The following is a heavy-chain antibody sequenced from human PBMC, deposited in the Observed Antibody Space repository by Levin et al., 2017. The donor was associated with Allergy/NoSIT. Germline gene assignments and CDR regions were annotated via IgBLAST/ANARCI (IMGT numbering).Heavy chain of an antibody. CDR3: AKDQVDYYGSGGAFDI. V-gene: IGHV3-23*01. J-gene: IGHJ3*02. D-gene: IGHD3-10*01. CDR2: ISGSGGST. CDR1: GFTFSSYA. Sequence: GESLKISCAASGFTFSSYAMSWVRQAPGKGLEWVSAISGSGGSTYYADSVKGRFTISRDNSKNTLYLQMNSLRAEDTAVYYCAKDQVDYYGSGGAFDIWGQGTMVTVSS.